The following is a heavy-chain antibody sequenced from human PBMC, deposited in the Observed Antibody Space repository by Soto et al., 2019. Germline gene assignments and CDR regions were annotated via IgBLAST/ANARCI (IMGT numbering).Heavy chain of an antibody. J-gene: IGHJ5*02. CDR3: ARALLPQLPLNWFDP. Sequence: GESLKISCKGSVYSFTSYWIGWVRQMPGKGLEWMGIIYPGDSDTRYSPSFQGQVTISADKSTSTAYLQWSSLKASDTAMYYCARALLPQLPLNWFDPWGQGTLVTVSS. D-gene: IGHD2-2*01. V-gene: IGHV5-51*01. CDR1: VYSFTSYW. CDR2: IYPGDSDT.